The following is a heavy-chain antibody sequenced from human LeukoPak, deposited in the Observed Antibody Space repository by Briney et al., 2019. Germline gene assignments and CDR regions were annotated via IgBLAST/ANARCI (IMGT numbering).Heavy chain of an antibody. CDR3: AKDRVATIWEFDY. CDR2: ISGSGGST. Sequence: GGSLRLPCAASGFTFSSYAMSWVRQAPGKGLEWVSAISGSGGSTYYADSVKGRFTISRDNSKNTLYLQMNSLRAEDTAVYYCAKDRVATIWEFDYWGQGTLVTVSS. V-gene: IGHV3-23*01. D-gene: IGHD5-12*01. J-gene: IGHJ4*02. CDR1: GFTFSSYA.